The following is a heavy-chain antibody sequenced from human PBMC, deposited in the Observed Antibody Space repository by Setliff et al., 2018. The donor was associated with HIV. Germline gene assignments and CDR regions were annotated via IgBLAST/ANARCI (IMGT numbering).Heavy chain of an antibody. CDR1: GYTFTSIA. D-gene: IGHD4-17*01. Sequence: ASVKVSCKASGYTFTSIAMHWVRQAPGQRLEWMGWINAGNGNTKYSQKFQGRVTITRDISASTAYMELSSLRFEDTAVYYCARDLNSGDYPHWFDPWGQGTLVTVSS. CDR3: ARDLNSGDYPHWFDP. V-gene: IGHV1-3*01. CDR2: INAGNGNT. J-gene: IGHJ5*02.